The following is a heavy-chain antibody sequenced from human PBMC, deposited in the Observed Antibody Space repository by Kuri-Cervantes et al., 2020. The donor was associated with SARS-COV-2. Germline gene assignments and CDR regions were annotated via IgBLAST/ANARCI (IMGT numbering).Heavy chain of an antibody. CDR3: ARSIVGATTPGY. D-gene: IGHD1-26*01. CDR1: GFTFSTYW. Sequence: GESLKISCAASGFTFSTYWMNWVRQAPGKGLEWVSSISSSSSYIYYADSVKGRFTISRDNAKNSLYLQMNSLRAEDTAVYYCARSIVGATTPGYWGQGTLVTVSS. J-gene: IGHJ4*02. V-gene: IGHV3-21*01. CDR2: ISSSSSYI.